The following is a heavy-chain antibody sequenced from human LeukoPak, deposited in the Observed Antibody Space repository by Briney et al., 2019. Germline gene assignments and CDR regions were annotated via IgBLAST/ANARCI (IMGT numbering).Heavy chain of an antibody. D-gene: IGHD3-10*01. V-gene: IGHV4-34*01. CDR2: INHSGST. Sequence: SETLSLTCAVYGGSFSGYYWSWIRQPPGKGLEWIGEINHSGSTNYNPSLKSRVTISVDTSKNQFSLKLGSVTAADTAVYYCARGMVRGVIRPYYYYYMDVWGKGTTVTVSS. CDR3: ARGMVRGVIRPYYYYYMDV. J-gene: IGHJ6*03. CDR1: GGSFSGYY.